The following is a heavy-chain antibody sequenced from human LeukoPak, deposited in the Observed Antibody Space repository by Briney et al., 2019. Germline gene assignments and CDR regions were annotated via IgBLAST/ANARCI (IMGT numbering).Heavy chain of an antibody. CDR1: GYTFTGYY. V-gene: IGHV1-46*01. CDR3: AVGGDLFYYYYYMDV. Sequence: ASVKVSCKASGYTFTGYYMHWVRQAPGQGLEWMGWINPSGGSTSYAQKFQGRVTMTRDMSTSTVYMELSSLRSEDTAVYYCAVGGDLFYYYYYMDVWGKGTTVTVSS. CDR2: INPSGGST. J-gene: IGHJ6*03. D-gene: IGHD2-21*02.